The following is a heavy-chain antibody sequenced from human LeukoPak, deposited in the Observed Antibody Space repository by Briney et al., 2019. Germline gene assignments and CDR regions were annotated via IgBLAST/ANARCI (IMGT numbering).Heavy chain of an antibody. J-gene: IGHJ6*02. V-gene: IGHV3-23*01. Sequence: GGSLRLSCAASGFTFSSYAMSWVRHAPGKGLEWVSAISGSGGSTYYADSVKGRFTISRDNSKNTLYLQMNSLRAEDTAVYYCAKETDQYYYYGMDVWGQGTTVTVSS. CDR2: ISGSGGST. CDR3: AKETDQYYYYGMDV. CDR1: GFTFSSYA.